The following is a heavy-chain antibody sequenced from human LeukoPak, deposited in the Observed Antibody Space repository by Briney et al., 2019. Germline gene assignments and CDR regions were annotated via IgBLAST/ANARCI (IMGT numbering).Heavy chain of an antibody. J-gene: IGHJ4*02. Sequence: SETLSLTCTVSGGSISSGDYYWSWIRQPPGQGLEWIGYIYYSGSTYYNPSLKSRVTISVDTSKNQFSLKLSSVTAADTAVYYCARANPLAYCGGDCYSSSYFDYWGQGTLVTVSS. CDR1: GGSISSGDYY. CDR2: IYYSGST. D-gene: IGHD2-21*02. CDR3: ARANPLAYCGGDCYSSSYFDY. V-gene: IGHV4-30-4*01.